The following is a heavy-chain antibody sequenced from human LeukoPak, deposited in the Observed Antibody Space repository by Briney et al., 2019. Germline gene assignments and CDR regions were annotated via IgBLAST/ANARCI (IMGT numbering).Heavy chain of an antibody. J-gene: IGHJ4*02. CDR3: ARDDTSGGYYEFGY. Sequence: GRSLRLSCAASGFTFSNYAMHWVRQSPGKGLECVSVIANDGRTYYANSVKGRFTISRDISKNMVYLQMNSLRADDTAVYYCARDDTSGGYYEFGYWGQGTLVTVSS. D-gene: IGHD6-19*01. CDR2: IANDGRT. CDR1: GFTFSNYA. V-gene: IGHV3-53*01.